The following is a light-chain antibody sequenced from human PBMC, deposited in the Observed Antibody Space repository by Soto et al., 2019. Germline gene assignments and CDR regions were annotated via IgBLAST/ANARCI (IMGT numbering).Light chain of an antibody. CDR1: QPVSTF. J-gene: IGKJ4*02. V-gene: IGKV1-39*01. CDR3: HHSLAPWR. CDR2: TAS. Sequence: DIKMTQYPTFLSASVGGGVTLTCRASQPVSTFLNWYQQQPGKSPKLLIHTASTLQSGVPSRFSGRGSGTYFTRAICGQQPEDFATFYWHHSLAPWRFGGGTKVDIK.